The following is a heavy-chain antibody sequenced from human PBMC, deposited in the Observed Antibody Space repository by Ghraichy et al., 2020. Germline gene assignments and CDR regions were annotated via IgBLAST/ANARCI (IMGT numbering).Heavy chain of an antibody. CDR2: IYYSGST. V-gene: IGHV4-59*01. Sequence: SETLSLTCSVSGGSISSYYWSWIRQPPGKGLEWIGYIYYSGSTNYNPSLKSRVTISVDTSKNQFSLKLSSVTAADTAVYYCARVNTPMVTDGVDVWGQGTTVTVSS. CDR1: GGSISSYY. CDR3: ARVNTPMVTDGVDV. D-gene: IGHD5-18*01. J-gene: IGHJ6*02.